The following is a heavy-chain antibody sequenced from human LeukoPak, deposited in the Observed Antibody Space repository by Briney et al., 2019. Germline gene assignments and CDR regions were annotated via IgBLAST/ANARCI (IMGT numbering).Heavy chain of an antibody. CDR2: INHSGST. D-gene: IGHD2-2*02. J-gene: IGHJ4*02. Sequence: PSETLSLTCAVYGGSFSGYYWSWLRQPPGKGLEWIGEINHSGSTNYNPSLKSRVTISVDTSKNQFSLMLSSVTAADTAVYYCASTRRYTGTVFDYWGQGTLVTVSS. V-gene: IGHV4-34*01. CDR1: GGSFSGYY. CDR3: ASTRRYTGTVFDY.